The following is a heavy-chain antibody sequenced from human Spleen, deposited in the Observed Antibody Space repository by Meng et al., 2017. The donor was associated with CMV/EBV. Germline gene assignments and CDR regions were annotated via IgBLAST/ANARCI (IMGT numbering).Heavy chain of an antibody. Sequence: AASGFTFSNAWMTWGRQAPGKGLEWVGRIKSKTDGGTTDFAAPVKGRFTISRDDSKTTLYLQMNSLKTEDTAVYYCSTVIARRGGGYWGQGTLVTVSS. D-gene: IGHD2-21*01. J-gene: IGHJ4*02. CDR3: STVIARRGGGY. CDR2: IKSKTDGGTT. CDR1: GFTFSNAW. V-gene: IGHV3-15*01.